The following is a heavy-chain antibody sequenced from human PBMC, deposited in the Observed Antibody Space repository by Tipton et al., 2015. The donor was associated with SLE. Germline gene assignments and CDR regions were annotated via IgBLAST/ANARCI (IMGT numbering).Heavy chain of an antibody. V-gene: IGHV4-59*01. CDR1: GGSISSYY. CDR2: IYYSGST. D-gene: IGHD1-26*01. Sequence: LRLSCTVSGGSISSYYWSWIRQSPGKGLEWIGYIYYSGSTNYNPSLKSRVTMSVDTSKNQFSLKLSSVTAADTAIYYCASNSGTYDYYYYMDVWGKGTTVTVS. J-gene: IGHJ6*03. CDR3: ASNSGTYDYYYYMDV.